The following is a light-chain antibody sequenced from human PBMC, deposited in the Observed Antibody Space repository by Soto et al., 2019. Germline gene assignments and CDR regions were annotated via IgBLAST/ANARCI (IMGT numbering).Light chain of an antibody. V-gene: IGKV3-20*01. Sequence: EIVLTQSPGTLSLSPGERATLSCRASQSVSSSYLAWYQQEPGQAPRLLIYGASSRATGIPDRFSGSGSGTDFTLTISRLEPADFAVYYCQQYGSSPPVTFGQGTKVEIK. CDR1: QSVSSSY. J-gene: IGKJ1*01. CDR3: QQYGSSPPVT. CDR2: GAS.